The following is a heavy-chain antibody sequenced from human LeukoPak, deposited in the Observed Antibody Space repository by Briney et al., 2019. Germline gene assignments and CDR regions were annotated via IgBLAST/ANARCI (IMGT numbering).Heavy chain of an antibody. D-gene: IGHD5-24*01. J-gene: IGHJ6*03. Sequence: GGSLRLSCAASGFTFSSYAMSWVRQAPGKGLEWVSSISSSSSYIYYADSVKGRFTISRDNAKNSLYLQMSSLRAEDTAVYYCARGMATIDGYYYYMDVWGKGTTVTVSS. CDR2: ISSSSSYI. CDR3: ARGMATIDGYYYYMDV. V-gene: IGHV3-21*01. CDR1: GFTFSSYA.